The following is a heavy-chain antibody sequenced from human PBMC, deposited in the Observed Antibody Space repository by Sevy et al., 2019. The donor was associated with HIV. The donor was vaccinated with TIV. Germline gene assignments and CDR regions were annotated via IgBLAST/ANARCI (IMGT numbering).Heavy chain of an antibody. D-gene: IGHD1-26*01. Sequence: ASVKVSCKASGYTFTSYGISWVRQAPGQGLEWMGWISAYNGNTNYAQKLQDRVTRTTDTSTSTAYMELRSLRSDDTAVYYWARDRVGATSFDYWGQGTLVTVSS. J-gene: IGHJ4*02. CDR1: GYTFTSYG. V-gene: IGHV1-18*01. CDR2: ISAYNGNT. CDR3: ARDRVGATSFDY.